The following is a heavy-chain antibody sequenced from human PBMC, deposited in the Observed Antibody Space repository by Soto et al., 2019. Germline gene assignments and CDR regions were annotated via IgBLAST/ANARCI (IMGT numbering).Heavy chain of an antibody. V-gene: IGHV1-2*02. D-gene: IGHD3-22*01. CDR1: GYTFTGYY. CDR3: ARDPFDSTGYFGDX. CDR2: INPNSGGT. Sequence: VSVKVSCKAAGYTFTGYYMHWVRQAPGQGLEWMGWINPNSGGTNYAQKFQGSVTMTRDTSISTAYMELSRLRSDDTAVYYCARDPFDSTGYFGDXWCQGTIVTVS. J-gene: IGHJ5*02.